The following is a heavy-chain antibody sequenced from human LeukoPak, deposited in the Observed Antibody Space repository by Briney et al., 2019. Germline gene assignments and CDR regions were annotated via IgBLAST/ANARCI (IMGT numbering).Heavy chain of an antibody. V-gene: IGHV1-69*13. CDR2: IIPIFGTA. J-gene: IGHJ4*02. D-gene: IGHD6-19*01. CDR1: GGTFSSYA. CDR3: ARAPYSSGWYHTIDY. Sequence: ASVKVSCKASGGTFSSYAISWVRQAPGQGLEWMGGIIPIFGTANYAQKFQGRVTITADESTSTAYMELGSLRSEDTAVCYCARAPYSSGWYHTIDYWGQGTLVTVSS.